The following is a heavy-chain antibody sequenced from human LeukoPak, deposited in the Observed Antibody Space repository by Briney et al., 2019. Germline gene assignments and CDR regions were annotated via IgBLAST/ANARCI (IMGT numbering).Heavy chain of an antibody. CDR2: IYYYGST. Sequence: SETLSLTCTVSGGSISSYYWGWIRQPPGKGLEWIGYIYYYGSTNYNPSRKSRVTISVDTCKNHFSLKLTSVTAADTAVYYCARMYDRSGYYYPFDYWGQGTLVTVSS. CDR3: ARMYDRSGYYYPFDY. D-gene: IGHD3-22*01. CDR1: GGSISSYY. J-gene: IGHJ4*02. V-gene: IGHV4-59*08.